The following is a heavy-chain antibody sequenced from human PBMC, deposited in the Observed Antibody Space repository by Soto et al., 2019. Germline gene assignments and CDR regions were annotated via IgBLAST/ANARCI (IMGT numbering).Heavy chain of an antibody. J-gene: IGHJ4*02. D-gene: IGHD2-2*01. CDR3: AKSSHLYLVPAAAYFDD. V-gene: IGHV3-23*01. Sequence: QPGGSLRLSCGASGFTFSSYAMSWVRQAPGKGLEWVSAIGGSDGRPYYADSVKGRFAISRDNSKNTLFLQMSSLRAEDSAVYYCAKSSHLYLVPAAAYFDDCGQGTLVTVSS. CDR2: IGGSDGRP. CDR1: GFTFSSYA.